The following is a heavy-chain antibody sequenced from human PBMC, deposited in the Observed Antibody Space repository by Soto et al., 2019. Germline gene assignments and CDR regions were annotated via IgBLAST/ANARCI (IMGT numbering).Heavy chain of an antibody. CDR3: ARYCTNGVCYRDAFDI. D-gene: IGHD2-8*01. J-gene: IGHJ3*02. CDR1: GGSISSYY. CDR2: IYYSGST. V-gene: IGHV4-59*01. Sequence: SETLSLTCTVSGGSISSYYWSWIRQPPGKGLEWIGYIYYSGSTNYNPSLKSRVTISVDTSKNQFSLKLSSVTAADTAVYYCARYCTNGVCYRDAFDIWGQGTMVTVSS.